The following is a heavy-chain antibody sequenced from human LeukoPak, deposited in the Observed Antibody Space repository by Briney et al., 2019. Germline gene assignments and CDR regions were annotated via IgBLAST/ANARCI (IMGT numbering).Heavy chain of an antibody. Sequence: QSGGSLRLSCAASGFTFSSYAMHWVRQAPGKGLEWGAVISYDGSNKYYADSVKGRFTISRDNSKNTLYLQMNSLRAEDTAVYYCARDCSPWYYDFWSGYSDAFDIWGQGTMVTVSS. D-gene: IGHD3-3*01. CDR3: ARDCSPWYYDFWSGYSDAFDI. CDR2: ISYDGSNK. CDR1: GFTFSSYA. J-gene: IGHJ3*02. V-gene: IGHV3-30*04.